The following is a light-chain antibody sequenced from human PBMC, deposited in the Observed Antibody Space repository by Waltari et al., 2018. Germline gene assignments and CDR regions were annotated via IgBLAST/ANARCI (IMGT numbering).Light chain of an antibody. Sequence: ELVLTQSPATLSLSPGERATLSCRASQSVSSSLAWYQQKPGQAPRLLIYGASSRATGIPDRFSGSGSGTDFTLTISSLEPEDFAVYFCQQSGNWPLTFGGGTKVEIK. J-gene: IGKJ4*01. CDR3: QQSGNWPLT. V-gene: IGKV3-20*01. CDR1: QSVSSS. CDR2: GAS.